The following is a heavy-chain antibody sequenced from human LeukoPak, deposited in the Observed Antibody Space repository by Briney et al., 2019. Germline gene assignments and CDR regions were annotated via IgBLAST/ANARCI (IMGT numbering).Heavy chain of an antibody. V-gene: IGHV4-34*01. CDR2: INHSGST. D-gene: IGHD1-1*01. CDR3: ARDKGVEAFDI. CDR1: GVYFSGYY. Sequence: KPSEPLSLTCAVYGVYFSGYYWSWLRQPPRKGLEWIGEINHSGSTNYNPSLKSRVTISVDTSKNQFSLTLSSVTAADTAVYYCARDKGVEAFDIWGQGTMVTVSS. J-gene: IGHJ3*02.